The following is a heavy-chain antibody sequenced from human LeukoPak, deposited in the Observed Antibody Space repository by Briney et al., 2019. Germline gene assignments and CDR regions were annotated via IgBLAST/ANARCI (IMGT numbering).Heavy chain of an antibody. J-gene: IGHJ6*03. CDR2: IRYDGSNK. V-gene: IGHV3-30*02. CDR3: AKCERLPAAYYYYYMDV. CDR1: GFTFSSYG. D-gene: IGHD2-2*01. Sequence: PGGSLRLSCAASGFTFSSYGMHWVRQAPGKGLEWVAFIRYDGSNKYYADSVKGRFTISRDNSKNTLYLQMNSLRAEDTAVYYCAKCERLPAAYYYYYMDVWGKGTTVTVSS.